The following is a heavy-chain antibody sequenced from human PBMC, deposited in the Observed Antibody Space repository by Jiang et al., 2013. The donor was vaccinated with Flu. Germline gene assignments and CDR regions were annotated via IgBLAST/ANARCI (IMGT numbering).Heavy chain of an antibody. Sequence: TCAVSGGSISSGGYSWSWIRQPPGKGLKWIGYINHSGNTYYNPSLKSRVTISLDRSKNQFSLKLTSVTAADTAVYFCARGGGGSPPLDSWGRGTLVTVSS. CDR1: GGSISSGGYS. D-gene: IGHD2-15*01. V-gene: IGHV4-30-2*01. CDR3: ARGGGGSPPLDS. CDR2: INHSGNT. J-gene: IGHJ4*02.